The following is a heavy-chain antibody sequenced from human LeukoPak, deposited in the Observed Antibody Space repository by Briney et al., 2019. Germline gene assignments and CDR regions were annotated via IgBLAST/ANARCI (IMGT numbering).Heavy chain of an antibody. D-gene: IGHD6-19*01. J-gene: IGHJ4*02. CDR3: ARDSSGSGWSD. CDR1: GFTFSSYS. CDR2: ISSSSSTI. V-gene: IGHV3-48*04. Sequence: GGSLRLSCAASGFTFSSYSMNWVRQAPGKGLEWVSYISSSSSTIYYADSVKGRFTISRDNAKNSLYLQMNSLRAEDTAVYYCARDSSGSGWSDWGQGTLVTVSS.